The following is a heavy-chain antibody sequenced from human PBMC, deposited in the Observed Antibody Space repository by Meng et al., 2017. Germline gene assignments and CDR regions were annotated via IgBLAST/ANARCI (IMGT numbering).Heavy chain of an antibody. J-gene: IGHJ4*02. CDR2: INPKGGDT. D-gene: IGHD6-25*01. CDR1: GYNFPDYY. Sequence: QVALAQCGCGVEQPWVSVTLPCTPFGYNFPDYYIHWVRRAPGQGLEWMGRINPKGGDTHYAQKFQARVTMTGDTSISTAYMELSGLRSDDTAMYYCARDEDISAAGKLFGDYWGQGTLVTVSS. CDR3: ARDEDISAAGKLFGDY. V-gene: IGHV1-2*06.